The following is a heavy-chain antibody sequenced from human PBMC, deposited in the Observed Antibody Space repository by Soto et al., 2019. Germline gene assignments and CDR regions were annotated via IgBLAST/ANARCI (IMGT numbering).Heavy chain of an antibody. CDR3: ARKNDVAYYYYYMDV. V-gene: IGHV3-48*01. CDR2: ISSSSSTI. Sequence: GGSLRLSRAASGFTFSSYSMNWVRQAPGKGLEWVSYISSSSSTIYYADSVKGRFTISRDNAKNSLYLQMNSLRAEDTAVYYCARKNDVAYYYYYMDVWGKGTTVTVS. D-gene: IGHD1-1*01. J-gene: IGHJ6*03. CDR1: GFTFSSYS.